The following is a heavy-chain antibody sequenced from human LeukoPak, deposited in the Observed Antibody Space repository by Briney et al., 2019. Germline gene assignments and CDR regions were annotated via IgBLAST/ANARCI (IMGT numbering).Heavy chain of an antibody. V-gene: IGHV4-38-2*02. CDR3: ARDSTAGTVDY. CDR1: GYSISSGYY. Sequence: SETLSLTCTVSGYSISSGYYWGWIRQPPGKGLEWIGSIFHSGNTYYDPSLKSRVTISVDMSRNQFSLKVSSVTAADTAVYYCARDSTAGTVDYWGQGTLVTVSS. D-gene: IGHD6-13*01. CDR2: IFHSGNT. J-gene: IGHJ4*02.